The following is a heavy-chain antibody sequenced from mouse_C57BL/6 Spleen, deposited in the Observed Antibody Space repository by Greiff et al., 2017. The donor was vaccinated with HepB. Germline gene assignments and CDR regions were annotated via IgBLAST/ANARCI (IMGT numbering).Heavy chain of an antibody. J-gene: IGHJ1*03. V-gene: IGHV5-6*01. CDR1: GFTFSSYG. D-gene: IGHD1-1*01. CDR2: ISSGGSYT. Sequence: EVKVVESGGDLVKPGGSLKLSCAASGFTFSSYGMSWVRQTPDKRLEWVATISSGGSYTYYPDSVKGRFTISRDNAKNTLYLQMSSLKSEDTAMYYCARHARSSYEYFDVWGTGTTVTVSS. CDR3: ARHARSSYEYFDV.